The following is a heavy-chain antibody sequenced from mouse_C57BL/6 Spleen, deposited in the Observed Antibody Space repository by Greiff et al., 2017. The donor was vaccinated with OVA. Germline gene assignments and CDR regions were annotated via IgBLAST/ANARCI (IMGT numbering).Heavy chain of an antibody. CDR3: SRSLYDYDRFAD. Sequence: QVQLQQSGAELVMPGASVKLSCKASGYTFTSYWMPWVKQRPGQGLEWIGEIDPSDSYTNYNQKFKGKSTLTVDKSSSPAYMQLSSLTSEDSAVYYCSRSLYDYDRFADWGQGTLVTVSA. D-gene: IGHD2-4*01. J-gene: IGHJ3*01. CDR2: IDPSDSYT. V-gene: IGHV1-69*01. CDR1: GYTFTSYW.